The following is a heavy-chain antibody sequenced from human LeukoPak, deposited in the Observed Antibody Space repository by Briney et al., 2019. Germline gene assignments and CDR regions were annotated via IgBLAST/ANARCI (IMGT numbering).Heavy chain of an antibody. D-gene: IGHD5-12*01. CDR2: IRYDGSNK. V-gene: IGHV3-30*02. CDR1: GFTFSSYG. Sequence: GGSLRLSCAASGFTFSSYGMHWVRQAPGKGLEWVAFIRYDGSNKYYADSVKGRFTISRDNSNNTLYLQMNSLRVEDTAVCYCAKAAYSGYEMAGNYFDYWGQGTLVTVSS. CDR3: AKAAYSGYEMAGNYFDY. J-gene: IGHJ4*02.